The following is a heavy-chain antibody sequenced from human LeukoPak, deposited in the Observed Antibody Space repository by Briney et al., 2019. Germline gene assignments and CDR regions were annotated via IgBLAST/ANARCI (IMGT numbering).Heavy chain of an antibody. V-gene: IGHV1-24*01. CDR2: LDGENDQK. Sequence: ASVKVSCKVSGYTFTEISIHWVRQSPGKGLEWMGGLDGENDQKVYAQQFQDRVTMSEDTSTDTAYMELSNLQSEDTAVYFCADFYTTSGFFYWGQGTLVTVSS. CDR3: ADFYTTSGFFY. CDR1: GYTFTEIS. D-gene: IGHD3-3*01. J-gene: IGHJ4*02.